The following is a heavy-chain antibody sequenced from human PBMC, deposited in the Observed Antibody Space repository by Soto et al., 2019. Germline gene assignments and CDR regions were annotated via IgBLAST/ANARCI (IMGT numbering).Heavy chain of an antibody. CDR1: GFTFSSYG. V-gene: IGHV3-33*01. CDR2: IWFDGSDK. CDR3: ARLYCSSTSCYSVGAFDI. Sequence: PGGSLRLSCAASGFTFSSYGMHWVRQAPGKGLEWVALIWFDGSDKYYTDSVKGRFTISRDNSKSTLYLQMNSLRAEDTAVYYCARLYCSSTSCYSVGAFDIRGQGTTVTVSS. J-gene: IGHJ3*02. D-gene: IGHD2-2*01.